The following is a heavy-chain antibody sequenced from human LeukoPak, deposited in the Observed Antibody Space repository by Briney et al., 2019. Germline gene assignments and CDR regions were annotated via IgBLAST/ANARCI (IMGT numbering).Heavy chain of an antibody. CDR3: AKDVVDYYDSSGYYAFDI. CDR1: GFTFSSYA. J-gene: IGHJ3*02. CDR2: ISYDGSNE. D-gene: IGHD3-22*01. V-gene: IGHV3-30-3*01. Sequence: GGSLRLSCAASGFTFSSYAMHWVRQAPGKGLEWVAVISYDGSNEYYADSVKGRFTISRDNSKNTLYLQMNSLRAEDTAVYYCAKDVVDYYDSSGYYAFDIWGQGTMVTVSS.